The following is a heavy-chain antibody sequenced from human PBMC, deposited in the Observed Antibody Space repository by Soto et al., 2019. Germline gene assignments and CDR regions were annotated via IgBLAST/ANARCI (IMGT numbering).Heavy chain of an antibody. V-gene: IGHV3-23*01. CDR2: ISGGGTGT. J-gene: IGHJ4*02. D-gene: IGHD3-16*01. CDR3: AKGNHYADVCSWVPNQAFDY. Sequence: GGSLRLSCAVTGCSFNNYAMNWVRQPPGKVLEWVSSISGGGTGTYSADAVKGRFTISSDKSRNAVYLQMSRLRADDPAVYYCAKGNHYADVCSWVPNQAFDYGGPGGLVAVSS. CDR1: GCSFNNYA.